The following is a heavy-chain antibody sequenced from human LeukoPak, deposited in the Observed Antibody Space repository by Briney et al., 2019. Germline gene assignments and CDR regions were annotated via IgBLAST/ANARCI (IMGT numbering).Heavy chain of an antibody. CDR3: ATLTGPTYWYFDL. Sequence: SETLSLTCSVSGGSISSYYWSWIRQPPGKGLEWIGYIYASGGTSYNPSLKSRVTMSLDTPKNQFSLKLSSVIAADTAVYYCATLTGPTYWYFDLWGRGTLVTVSS. CDR2: IYASGGT. V-gene: IGHV4-59*01. CDR1: GGSISSYY. D-gene: IGHD1-14*01. J-gene: IGHJ2*01.